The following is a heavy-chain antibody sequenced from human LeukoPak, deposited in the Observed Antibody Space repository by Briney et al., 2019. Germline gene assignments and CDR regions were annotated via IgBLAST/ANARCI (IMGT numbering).Heavy chain of an antibody. V-gene: IGHV3-21*01. J-gene: IGHJ3*02. CDR1: GFTFSNHN. CDR3: ARDRATGDAFDI. CDR2: ISTSSSYI. D-gene: IGHD1-26*01. Sequence: PGGSLRLSCAAPGFTFSNHNMNWVRQAPGKGLEWVSSISTSSSYIYYADSVKGRFTISRDNAKNSLYLQMNSLRAEDTAVYYCARDRATGDAFDIWGQGTMVTVSS.